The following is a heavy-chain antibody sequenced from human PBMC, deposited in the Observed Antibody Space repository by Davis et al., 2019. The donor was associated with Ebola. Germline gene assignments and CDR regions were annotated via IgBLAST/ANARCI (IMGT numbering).Heavy chain of an antibody. CDR1: GGSISDHY. CDR2: IYYDGTT. V-gene: IGHV4-59*08. CDR3: ARRVPMGNWFDP. Sequence: MPSETLSPTCTVSGGSISDHYWCWIRQPPGKALEWIGYIYYDGTTNYNPSLKSRVTISLDPSKNQLSLKLSSVTAADTAVYYCARRVPMGNWFDPWGQGTLVTVSS. D-gene: IGHD3-10*01. J-gene: IGHJ5*02.